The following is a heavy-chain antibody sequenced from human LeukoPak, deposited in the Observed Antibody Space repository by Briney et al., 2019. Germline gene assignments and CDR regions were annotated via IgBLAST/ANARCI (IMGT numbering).Heavy chain of an antibody. CDR3: ARHKDWTFDY. CDR2: IWYDGSNK. CDR1: GFTFGSYD. Sequence: GGSLRLSCAASGFTFGSYDMHWVRQAPGKGLEWVAVIWYDGSNKYYADSVKGRFTISRDISKNTLYLQMNSLRAEDTAAYYCARHKDWTFDYWGQGTLVTVSS. J-gene: IGHJ4*02. V-gene: IGHV3-33*01. D-gene: IGHD3/OR15-3a*01.